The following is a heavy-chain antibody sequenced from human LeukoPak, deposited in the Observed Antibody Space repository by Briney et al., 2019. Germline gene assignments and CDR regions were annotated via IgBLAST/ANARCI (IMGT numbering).Heavy chain of an antibody. J-gene: IGHJ6*03. D-gene: IGHD1-7*01. CDR3: ATIPLNWNYAPYYYYYYMDV. CDR2: INPSGGST. V-gene: IGHV1-46*01. Sequence: ASVKVSCKASGYTFTSYYMHWVGQAPGQGLEWMGIINPSGGSTSYAQKFQGRVTMTRDTSTSTVYMELSSLRSEDTAVYYCATIPLNWNYAPYYYYYYMDVWGKGTTVTVSS. CDR1: GYTFTSYY.